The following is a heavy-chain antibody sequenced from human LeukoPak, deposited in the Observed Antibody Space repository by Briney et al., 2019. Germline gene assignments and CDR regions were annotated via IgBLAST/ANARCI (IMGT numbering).Heavy chain of an antibody. CDR1: GYTFTSYG. J-gene: IGHJ4*02. D-gene: IGHD3-22*01. CDR2: ISAYNGNT. V-gene: IGHV1-18*01. CDR3: ARTERGIVVVTSFDY. Sequence: ASVKVSYKASGYTFTSYGISWVRQAPGQGLEWMGWISAYNGNTNYAQKLQGRVTMTTDTSTSTAYMELRSLRSDDTAVYYCARTERGIVVVTSFDYWGQGTLVTVSS.